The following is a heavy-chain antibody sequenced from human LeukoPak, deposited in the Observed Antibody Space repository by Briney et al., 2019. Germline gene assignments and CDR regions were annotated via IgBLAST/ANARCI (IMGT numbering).Heavy chain of an antibody. CDR2: IIPILGIA. Sequence: GASVKVSCKASGGTFSSYAISWVRQAPGQGLEWMGRIIPILGIANYAQKFQGRVTITAYKSTSTAYMELSSLRSEDTAVYYCAIYCSGGSCEDNWFDPWGQGTLVTVSS. D-gene: IGHD2-15*01. J-gene: IGHJ5*02. CDR3: AIYCSGGSCEDNWFDP. CDR1: GGTFSSYA. V-gene: IGHV1-69*04.